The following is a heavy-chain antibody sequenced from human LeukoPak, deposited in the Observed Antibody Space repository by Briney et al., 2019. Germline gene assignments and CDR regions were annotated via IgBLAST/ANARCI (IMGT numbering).Heavy chain of an antibody. V-gene: IGHV3-66*02. CDR3: ARGEKYQLLPEYFQH. J-gene: IGHJ1*01. CDR1: GFTVSSNY. CDR2: IYRGGST. Sequence: GGSLRLSRAASGFTVSSNYMSWVREAPGKGLEGVSDIYRGGSTYYAASVKGRFTISRDNSKNTLYLQMNSLRAEDTAVYYCARGEKYQLLPEYFQHWGQGTLVTVSS. D-gene: IGHD2-2*01.